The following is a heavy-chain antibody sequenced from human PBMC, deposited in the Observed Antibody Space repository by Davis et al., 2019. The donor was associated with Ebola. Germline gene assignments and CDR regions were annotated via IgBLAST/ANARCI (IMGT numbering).Heavy chain of an antibody. D-gene: IGHD6-13*01. CDR3: ARIAAESDYGMDV. J-gene: IGHJ6*02. Sequence: AASVKVSCKVSGYGLTQFAVHWVRQAPGEGLEWMGGFDPDNGGKMYAQKFQGRVTMTTDISTDTVYMDLRGLRSDDTAVYFCARIAAESDYGMDVWGQGTTVTVSS. V-gene: IGHV1-24*01. CDR1: GYGLTQFA. CDR2: FDPDNGGK.